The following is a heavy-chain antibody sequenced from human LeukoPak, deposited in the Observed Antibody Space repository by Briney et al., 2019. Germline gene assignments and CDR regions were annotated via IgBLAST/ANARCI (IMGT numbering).Heavy chain of an antibody. CDR3: ASGDYGDYPGTDH. J-gene: IGHJ4*02. CDR2: INHSGST. D-gene: IGHD4-17*01. Sequence: SETLSLTCAVYGGSFNAYFWSWIRQPPGKGLEWIGEINHSGSTNYNPSLKSRVTISVDTSKNQFSLKLSSVTAADTAVYYCASGDYGDYPGTDHWGQGTLVTVSS. CDR1: GGSFNAYF. V-gene: IGHV4-34*01.